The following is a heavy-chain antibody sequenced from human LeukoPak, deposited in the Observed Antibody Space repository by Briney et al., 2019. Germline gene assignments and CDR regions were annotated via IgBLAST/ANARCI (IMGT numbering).Heavy chain of an antibody. V-gene: IGHV4-61*02. CDR1: GGSITSGGFY. CDR2: NYSGGSA. CDR3: ARFAPTQGVYTYGRGVFDQ. J-gene: IGHJ4*02. Sequence: SETLSLTCTVSGGSITSGGFYWSWIRQPAGKGLEWIGRNYSGGSANYNPSLKSRVSISVDTSKNQIFMSLTSLTAADTAVYHCARFAPTQGVYTYGRGVFDQWRQRILVTVSS. D-gene: IGHD5-18*01.